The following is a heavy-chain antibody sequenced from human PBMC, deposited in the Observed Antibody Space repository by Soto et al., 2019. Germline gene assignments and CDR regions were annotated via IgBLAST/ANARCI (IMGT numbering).Heavy chain of an antibody. D-gene: IGHD3-10*01. CDR2: ISSSSSYI. V-gene: IGHV3-21*01. CDR1: GFTFSSYS. J-gene: IGHJ6*03. Sequence: VQLVESGGGLVKPGGSLRLSCAASGFTFSSYSMNWVRQAPGKGLEWVSSISSSSSYIYYADSVKGRFTISRDNAKNSLYLQMNSLRAEDTAVYYCARGRGAVRGVSAPYYMDVWGKGTTVTVSS. CDR3: ARGRGAVRGVSAPYYMDV.